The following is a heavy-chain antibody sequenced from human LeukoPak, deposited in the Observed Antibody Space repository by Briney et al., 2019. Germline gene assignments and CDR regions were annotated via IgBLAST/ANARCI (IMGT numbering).Heavy chain of an antibody. D-gene: IGHD6-13*01. CDR3: ARDAAAAGEFDY. J-gene: IGHJ4*02. CDR1: GFTFSSYS. Sequence: PGGSPKLSCAVSGFTFSSYSMNWVRQAPGKGLERVSSISSSSSHIYYADSVKGRFTISRDKAKNSLYLQMNSLRAEDTAVYYCARDAAAAGEFDYWGQGTLVTVSS. CDR2: ISSSSSHI. V-gene: IGHV3-21*01.